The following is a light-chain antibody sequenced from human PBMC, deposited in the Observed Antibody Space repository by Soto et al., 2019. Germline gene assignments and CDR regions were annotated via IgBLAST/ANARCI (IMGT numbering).Light chain of an antibody. Sequence: DIVMTQSPLSLPVTPGEPASISCRASQSLLHSSGYNYLEWYLQKPGQSPQLLIHLGSNRASGVPDRFSGSGSGTDFTLKISRVEAEDVGVYFCMQALQAPLTFGGGTKVELK. V-gene: IGKV2-28*01. CDR3: MQALQAPLT. CDR1: QSLLHSSGYNY. CDR2: LGS. J-gene: IGKJ4*01.